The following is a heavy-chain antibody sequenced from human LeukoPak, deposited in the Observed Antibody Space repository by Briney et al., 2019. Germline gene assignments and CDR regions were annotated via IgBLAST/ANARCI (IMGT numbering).Heavy chain of an antibody. CDR1: GFPFTSQG. CDR3: AKDSSSYDWGYMDV. D-gene: IGHD3-22*01. V-gene: IGHV3-23*01. CDR2: ITGSGDKT. J-gene: IGHJ6*03. Sequence: GGSLRLSCAASGFPFTSQGMAWVRQAPAKGLEWVSAITGSGDKTYYADSVKGRFTISRDNSKNTLYLEMNSLRAEDTAVYYCAKDSSSYDWGYMDVWGKGTTVTISS.